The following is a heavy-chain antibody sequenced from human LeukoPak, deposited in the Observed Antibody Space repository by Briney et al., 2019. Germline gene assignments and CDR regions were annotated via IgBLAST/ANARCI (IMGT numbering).Heavy chain of an antibody. J-gene: IGHJ6*03. V-gene: IGHV1-8*02. Sequence: ASVKVSCKASGYTFTGYYMHWVRQAPGQGLEWMGWMNPNSGNTGYAQKFQGRVTMTRNTSISTAYMELSSLRSEDTAVYYCARRGYSGYHIYYYYYYMDVWGKGTTVTVSS. D-gene: IGHD5-12*01. CDR1: GYTFTGYY. CDR3: ARRGYSGYHIYYYYYYMDV. CDR2: MNPNSGNT.